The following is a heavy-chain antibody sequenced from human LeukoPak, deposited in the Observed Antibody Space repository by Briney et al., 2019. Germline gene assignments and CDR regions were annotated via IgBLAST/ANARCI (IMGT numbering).Heavy chain of an antibody. CDR1: GFTVSSNY. J-gene: IGHJ4*02. D-gene: IGHD5-18*01. Sequence: GGSLRLSCAASGFTVSSNYMSWVRQAPGKGLEWVSVIYSGGSTYYADSVKGRFTISRDNSKNTLYLQMNSLRAEDTAVYYCAKDQGYSYGSSYFDYWGQGTLVTVSS. CDR3: AKDQGYSYGSSYFDY. CDR2: IYSGGST. V-gene: IGHV3-53*01.